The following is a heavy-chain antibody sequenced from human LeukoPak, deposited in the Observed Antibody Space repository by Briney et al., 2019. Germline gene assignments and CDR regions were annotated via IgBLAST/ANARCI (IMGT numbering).Heavy chain of an antibody. CDR2: IYSGGST. CDR1: GFTVSSNY. CDR3: ARGPYCGGDCPGNWFDP. J-gene: IGHJ5*02. V-gene: IGHV3-53*01. D-gene: IGHD2-21*02. Sequence: GGSLRLSCAAFGFTVSSNYMSWVRQAPGKGLEWVSVIYSGGSTYYANSVKGRFTISRDNSKNTLYLQMNSLRAEDTAVYYCARGPYCGGDCPGNWFDPWGQGTLVTVSS.